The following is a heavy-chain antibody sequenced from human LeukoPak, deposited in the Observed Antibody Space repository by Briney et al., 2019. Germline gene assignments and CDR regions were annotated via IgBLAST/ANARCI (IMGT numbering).Heavy chain of an antibody. Sequence: ASVKVSCKASGYNFSTYYMHWVRQAPGQGLEWMGVINPSGGRTTYAQKFQGRVTMTSDTSTSTVSMELSSLRSEDTAVYYCSRELGGSYFDYWGQGTLVAVSS. CDR3: SRELGGSYFDY. V-gene: IGHV1-46*01. CDR1: GYNFSTYY. D-gene: IGHD1-26*01. J-gene: IGHJ4*02. CDR2: INPSGGRT.